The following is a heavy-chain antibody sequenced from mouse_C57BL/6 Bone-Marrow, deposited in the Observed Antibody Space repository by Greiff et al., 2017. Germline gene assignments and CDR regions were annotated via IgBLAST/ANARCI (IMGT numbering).Heavy chain of an antibody. Sequence: VKLMESGPGLVAPSQSLSITCTVSGFSLTSYAISWVRQPPGKGLEWLGVIWTGGGTNYTSALKSRLSISKDNSKSQVFLKMNSLQTDDTSRYYCARNAPLTETEAMDYWGQGTSVTVSS. CDR2: IWTGGGT. J-gene: IGHJ4*01. CDR3: ARNAPLTETEAMDY. D-gene: IGHD4-1*01. V-gene: IGHV2-9-1*01. CDR1: GFSLTSYA.